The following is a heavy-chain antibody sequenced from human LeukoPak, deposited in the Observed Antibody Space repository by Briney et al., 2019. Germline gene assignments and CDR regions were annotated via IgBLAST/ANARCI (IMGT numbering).Heavy chain of an antibody. D-gene: IGHD4-17*01. V-gene: IGHV5-51*01. J-gene: IGHJ3*02. CDR3: AIPSAVTTPAENDAFDI. CDR2: VYPGDSDT. CDR1: GYSFTSYW. Sequence: GESLKISCKGSGYSFTSYWIGWVRQMPGKGLEWMGIVYPGDSDTRYSPSFQGQVTISADKSISTAYLQWSSLKASDTAMYYCAIPSAVTTPAENDAFDIWGQGTMVTVSS.